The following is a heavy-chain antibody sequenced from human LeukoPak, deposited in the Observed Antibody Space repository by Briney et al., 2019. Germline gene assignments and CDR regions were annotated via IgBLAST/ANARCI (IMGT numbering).Heavy chain of an antibody. V-gene: IGHV3-30*04. CDR2: ISYDGSNK. D-gene: IGHD6-6*01. CDR1: GFIFSDYA. Sequence: GGSLRLSCAASGFIFSDYAMHWVRQAPGKGLEWVAVISYDGSNKYYADSVKGRFTISRDNSKNTVYLQMNSLRAEDTATYYCARDKGSSCLSSFDYWGQGALVTVSS. J-gene: IGHJ4*02. CDR3: ARDKGSSCLSSFDY.